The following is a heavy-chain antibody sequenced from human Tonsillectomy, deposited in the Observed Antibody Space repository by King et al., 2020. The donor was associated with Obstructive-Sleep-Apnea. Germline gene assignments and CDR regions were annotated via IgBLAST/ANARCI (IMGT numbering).Heavy chain of an antibody. Sequence: VQLQESGPGLVKPSETLSLTCTVSGGSISSYYWSWIRQPPGKGLEWIGYIYYSGSTNYNPSLKSRVTISVDTSKTQFSLKLSSVTAADTAVYYCARSPHTAIGGIYYLDYWGQGTLVTVSS. J-gene: IGHJ4*02. V-gene: IGHV4-59*01. CDR2: IYYSGST. D-gene: IGHD2/OR15-2a*01. CDR3: ARSPHTAIGGIYYLDY. CDR1: GGSISSYY.